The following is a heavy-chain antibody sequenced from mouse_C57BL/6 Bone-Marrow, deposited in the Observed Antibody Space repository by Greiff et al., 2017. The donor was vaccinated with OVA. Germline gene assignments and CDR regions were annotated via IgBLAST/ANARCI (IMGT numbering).Heavy chain of an antibody. D-gene: IGHD1-1*01. CDR2: INPNNGGT. V-gene: IGHV1-26*01. J-gene: IGHJ1*03. CDR1: GYTFTDYY. Sequence: EVQLQQSGPELVKPGASVKISCKASGYTFTDYYMTWVKQSHGKSLEWIGDINPNNGGTSYNQKFKGKATLTVDKSSSTAYMELRSLTSEDSAVYYCARDDYGSSYWYFDVWGTGTTVTVSS. CDR3: ARDDYGSSYWYFDV.